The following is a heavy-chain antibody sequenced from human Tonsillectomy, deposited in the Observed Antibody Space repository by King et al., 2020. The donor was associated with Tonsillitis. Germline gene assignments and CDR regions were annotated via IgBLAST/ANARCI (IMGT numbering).Heavy chain of an antibody. CDR1: GYTFTDYG. Sequence: QLVQSGAEVKKPGASVKVSCKASGYTFTDYGISWVRQAPGQGPEWMGWISTYNGNTYNAQRLRGRVTMTTDTSTSTAYMELRSLRSDDTAVYYCATDLRRDSSGRHLFWGQGTLITVSS. D-gene: IGHD3-22*01. J-gene: IGHJ4*02. CDR2: ISTYNGNT. V-gene: IGHV1-18*01. CDR3: ATDLRRDSSGRHLF.